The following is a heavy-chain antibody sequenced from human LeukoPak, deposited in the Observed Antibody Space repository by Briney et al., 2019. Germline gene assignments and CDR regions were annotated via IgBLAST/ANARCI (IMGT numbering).Heavy chain of an antibody. Sequence: SETLSLTCTVSGGSISNYYWSWIRQSPGKGLEWIGYVYDSGITNYNPSLQSRITISVDTSKNQFSLRLTSVTAADTAVYYCARDGDYYDSRAYYYEDAFDIWGQGTLVTVSS. D-gene: IGHD3-22*01. J-gene: IGHJ3*02. CDR2: VYDSGIT. V-gene: IGHV4-59*01. CDR3: ARDGDYYDSRAYYYEDAFDI. CDR1: GGSISNYY.